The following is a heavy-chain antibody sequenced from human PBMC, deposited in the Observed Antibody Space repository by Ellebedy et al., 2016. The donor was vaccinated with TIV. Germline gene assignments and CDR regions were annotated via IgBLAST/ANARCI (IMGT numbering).Heavy chain of an antibody. J-gene: IGHJ4*02. CDR1: GYTFPNYG. D-gene: IGHD6-19*01. Sequence: AASVKVSCKTSGYTFPNYGVSWVRQAPGRGLEWLVWISAHDGDTDYAQNFQGRVTLTTDTSTSTAYMEIRSLTSDDTAVYFCARASPSTSTAVTFDSWGQGTPVTVSS. V-gene: IGHV1-18*04. CDR2: ISAHDGDT. CDR3: ARASPSTSTAVTFDS.